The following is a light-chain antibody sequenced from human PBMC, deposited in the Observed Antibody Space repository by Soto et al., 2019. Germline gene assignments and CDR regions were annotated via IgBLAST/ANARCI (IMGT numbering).Light chain of an antibody. V-gene: IGKV3-20*01. CDR1: QSVSSSY. Sequence: EILLTQSPGTLSLSPGERATLSCRASQSVSSSYLAWYQQKPGQAPRLLIYGASSRATGIPDRFSGSGSGTDFTLTISRLEPEDFAVYYCQQYGSSPPVTFGGGTKVDI. J-gene: IGKJ4*01. CDR2: GAS. CDR3: QQYGSSPPVT.